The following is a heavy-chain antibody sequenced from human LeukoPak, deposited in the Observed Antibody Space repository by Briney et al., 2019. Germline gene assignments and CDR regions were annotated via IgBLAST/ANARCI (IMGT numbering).Heavy chain of an antibody. V-gene: IGHV3-23*01. CDR3: ARVAGWHWFDR. J-gene: IGHJ5*02. CDR1: GFTFSSYD. Sequence: GGALRLSCAAPGFTFSSYDMTWVRQAPGRGLEWVSSIRPSGDNTYYRDSVKGRFTISRDNSKNTVYLRMNNMRVDDTGVYYCARVAGWHWFDRWGQGTLVTVSS. D-gene: IGHD6-19*01. CDR2: IRPSGDNT.